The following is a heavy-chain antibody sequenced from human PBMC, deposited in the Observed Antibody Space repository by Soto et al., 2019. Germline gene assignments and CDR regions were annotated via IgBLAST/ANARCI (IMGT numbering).Heavy chain of an antibody. Sequence: EVQLVESGGGLLKPGGSLRLSCAVSGFTFSKVWMNWVRQAPGKGLEWVGRIKSKTDGGTTDYAAAVKGRFTITRDDSKDTLYLQMNSLKTEDTAVYFCTTGRDDLLYWGQGTLVTVSS. CDR1: GFTFSKVW. V-gene: IGHV3-15*07. CDR2: IKSKTDGGTT. CDR3: TTGRDDLLY. J-gene: IGHJ4*02. D-gene: IGHD1-1*01.